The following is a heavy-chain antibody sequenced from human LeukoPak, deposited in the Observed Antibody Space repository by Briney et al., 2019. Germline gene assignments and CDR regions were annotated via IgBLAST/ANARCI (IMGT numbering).Heavy chain of an antibody. Sequence: SETLSLTCTASGGSISSSSYYWGWIRQPPGKGLEWIGSIYYSGSTYYNPSLKSRVTISVDTSKNQFSLKLSSVTAADTAVYYCARGQQLVGYWGQGTLVTVSS. CDR2: IYYSGST. V-gene: IGHV4-39*01. CDR1: GGSISSSSYY. CDR3: ARGQQLVGY. J-gene: IGHJ4*02. D-gene: IGHD6-13*01.